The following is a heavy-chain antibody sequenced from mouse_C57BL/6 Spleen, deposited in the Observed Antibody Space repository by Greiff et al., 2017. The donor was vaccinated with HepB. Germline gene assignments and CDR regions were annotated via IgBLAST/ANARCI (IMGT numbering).Heavy chain of an antibody. J-gene: IGHJ4*01. CDR3: TGGSNYPYYAMDY. D-gene: IGHD2-5*01. Sequence: EVKLEESGGGLVQPGGSMKLSCVASGFTFSNYWMNWVRQSPEKGLEWVAQIRLKSDNYATHYAESVKGRFTISRDDSKSSVYLQMNNLRAEDTGIYYCTGGSNYPYYAMDYWGQGTSVTVSS. CDR2: IRLKSDNYAT. V-gene: IGHV6-3*01. CDR1: GFTFSNYW.